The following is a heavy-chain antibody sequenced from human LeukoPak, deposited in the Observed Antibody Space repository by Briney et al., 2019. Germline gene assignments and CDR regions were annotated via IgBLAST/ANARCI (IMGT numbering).Heavy chain of an antibody. CDR2: VFFTGNT. D-gene: IGHD3-10*01. CDR3: AREVLWFGELLAPGDYFDY. J-gene: IGHJ4*02. V-gene: IGHV4-4*08. CDR1: GGSMSGAY. Sequence: SETLSLTCTVSGGSMSGAYWSWIRQPPGKGLEWIGYVFFTGNTNYNPSLGSRLTISVDTSRSQFSLKLSSVTAADTAVYYCAREVLWFGELLAPGDYFDYWGQGTLVTVSS.